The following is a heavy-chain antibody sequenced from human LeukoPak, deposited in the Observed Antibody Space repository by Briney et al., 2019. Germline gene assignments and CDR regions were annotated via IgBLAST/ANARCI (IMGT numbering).Heavy chain of an antibody. D-gene: IGHD5-18*01. Sequence: SETLSLTCTVSGGSISSYYWSWIRQPPGKGLEWIGYIYYSGSTNYNPSLKSRVTISVYTSKNQFSLKLSSVTAADTAVYYCARHRRGYSYGFFDYWGQGTLDTVSS. J-gene: IGHJ4*02. CDR3: ARHRRGYSYGFFDY. V-gene: IGHV4-59*08. CDR1: GGSISSYY. CDR2: IYYSGST.